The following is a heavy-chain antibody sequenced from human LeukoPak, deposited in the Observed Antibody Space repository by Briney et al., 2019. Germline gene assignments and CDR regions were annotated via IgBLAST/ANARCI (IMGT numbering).Heavy chain of an antibody. Sequence: GGSLRLSCAASGFTFSSYWMTWVRQAPGKGLEWVANINKDGSEKNYVDSVKGRFTTSRDNAKNSLYLHMNSLRAEDTAVYYCARGDYGSGSPYYYYYMDVWGKGTTVTISS. CDR2: INKDGSEK. J-gene: IGHJ6*03. CDR3: ARGDYGSGSPYYYYYMDV. D-gene: IGHD3-10*01. CDR1: GFTFSSYW. V-gene: IGHV3-7*03.